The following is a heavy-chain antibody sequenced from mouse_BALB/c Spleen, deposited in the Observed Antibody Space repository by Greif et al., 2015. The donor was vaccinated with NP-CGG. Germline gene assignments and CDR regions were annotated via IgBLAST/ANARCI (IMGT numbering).Heavy chain of an antibody. CDR2: INPYNGAT. D-gene: IGHD1-1*01. CDR1: GYSFTGYY. J-gene: IGHJ3*01. CDR3: ARSGGSSYAWFAY. V-gene: IGHV1-26*01. Sequence: EVQLQQSGPELVKPGASVKISCKASGYSFTGYYMHWVKQSHVKSLEWIGRINPYNGATSYNQNFKDKASLTVDKSSSTAYMELHSLTSEDSAVYYCARSGGSSYAWFAYWGQGTLVTVSA.